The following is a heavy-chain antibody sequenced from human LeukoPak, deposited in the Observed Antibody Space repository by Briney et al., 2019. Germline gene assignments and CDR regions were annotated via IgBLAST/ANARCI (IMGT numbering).Heavy chain of an antibody. CDR2: INHSGST. D-gene: IGHD3-3*01. Sequence: SETLSLTCAVYGGSFSGYYWSWIRQPPGKGLEWIGEINHSGSTNYNPSLKSRVTISVDTSKNQFSLKLSSVTAADTAVYYCARGKGITIFGVVSYYYYYYMDVWGKGTTVTVSS. J-gene: IGHJ6*03. V-gene: IGHV4-34*01. CDR1: GGSFSGYY. CDR3: ARGKGITIFGVVSYYYYYYMDV.